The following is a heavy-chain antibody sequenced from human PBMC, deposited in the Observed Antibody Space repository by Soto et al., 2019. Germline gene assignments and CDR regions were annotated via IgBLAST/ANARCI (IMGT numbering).Heavy chain of an antibody. V-gene: IGHV3-23*01. D-gene: IGHD2-15*01. CDR3: ARDDVLCDGGRCYGVPLDV. CDR1: GFTLSSYA. J-gene: IGHJ6*04. Sequence: GGSLRLSCAASGFTLSSYAMTWVRQAPGKGLEWVSAIIRSGGSSYYADSVKGRFTISRDNSKNTLHLQMDSLRAEDTAVYYCARDDVLCDGGRCYGVPLDVWGKGTTVTVSS. CDR2: IIRSGGSS.